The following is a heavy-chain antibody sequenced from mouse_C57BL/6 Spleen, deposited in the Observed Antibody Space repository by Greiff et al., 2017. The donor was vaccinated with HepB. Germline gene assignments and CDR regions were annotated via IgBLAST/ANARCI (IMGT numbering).Heavy chain of an antibody. CDR2: ISSGGSYT. J-gene: IGHJ2*01. CDR3: ARDYDYDEGGGY. V-gene: IGHV5-6*01. D-gene: IGHD2-4*01. CDR1: GFTFSSYG. Sequence: EVKLMESGGDLVKPGGSLKLSCAASGFTFSSYGMSWVRQTPDKRLEWVATISSGGSYTDYPDSVKGRFTISRDNAKNTLYLQMSSLKSEDTAMYYCARDYDYDEGGGYGGQGTTLTVSS.